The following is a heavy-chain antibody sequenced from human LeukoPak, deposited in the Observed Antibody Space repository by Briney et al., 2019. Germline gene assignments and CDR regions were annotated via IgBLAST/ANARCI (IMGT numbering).Heavy chain of an antibody. Sequence: GGSLRLSCAASGFTFSTYVMNWVRQAPGKGLEWVSHISTGDSTYYPDSVKGRFTVSRDDSKNTLYLHMTSLRAEDTAVYYCTNSDDYGDYWGQGTLVTVSS. J-gene: IGHJ4*02. V-gene: IGHV3-23*01. CDR2: ISTGDST. CDR3: TNSDDYGDY. CDR1: GFTFSTYV.